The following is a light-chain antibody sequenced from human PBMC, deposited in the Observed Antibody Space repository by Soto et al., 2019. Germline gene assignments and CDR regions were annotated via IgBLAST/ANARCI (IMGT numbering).Light chain of an antibody. CDR1: QSINRY. CDR2: GAS. CDR3: QQGSSTLT. V-gene: IGKV1-39*01. Sequence: DIQMTQSPSSLSASVGDRVTITCRASQSINRYLNWYQQKPGTAPKFLISGASSLQSGVPSRFSGSGSGTDFTLTISSLQPEDFATYYCQQGSSTLTFGGGTKVEIK. J-gene: IGKJ4*01.